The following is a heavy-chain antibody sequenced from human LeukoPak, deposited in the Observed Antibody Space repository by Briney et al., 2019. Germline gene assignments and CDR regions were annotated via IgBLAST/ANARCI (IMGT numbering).Heavy chain of an antibody. J-gene: IGHJ4*02. Sequence: PGGSLRLSCAASGFTFSSYEMNWVRQAPGKGLEWVSYISSSGSTTYYADSVKGRITISRDNAKNSLYLQMNSLRAEDTAVYYCARGSYSTSSFDYWGQGTLVTVSS. V-gene: IGHV3-48*03. CDR3: ARGSYSTSSFDY. CDR1: GFTFSSYE. D-gene: IGHD6-6*01. CDR2: ISSSGSTT.